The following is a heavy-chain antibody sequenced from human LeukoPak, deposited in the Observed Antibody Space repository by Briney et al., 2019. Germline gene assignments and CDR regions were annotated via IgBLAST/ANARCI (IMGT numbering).Heavy chain of an antibody. V-gene: IGHV3-21*01. Sequence: GGSLRLSCAASGFTFNSYSMNWVRQAPGKGLEWVSSISSSSSYIYYADSVKGRFTISRDNAKNSLYLQMNSLRAEDTAVYYCARREWELLPDYWGQGTLVTVSS. D-gene: IGHD1-26*01. CDR3: ARREWELLPDY. J-gene: IGHJ4*02. CDR1: GFTFNSYS. CDR2: ISSSSSYI.